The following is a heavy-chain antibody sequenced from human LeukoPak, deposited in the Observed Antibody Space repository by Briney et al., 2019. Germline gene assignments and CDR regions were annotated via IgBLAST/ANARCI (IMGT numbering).Heavy chain of an antibody. CDR2: ISSSSSYI. V-gene: IGHV3-21*01. J-gene: IGHJ3*02. D-gene: IGHD6-13*01. CDR3: ASSYSGSWYENAFDI. Sequence: GGSLRLSCAASGFTFSSYSMNWVRQAPGKGLEWVSSISSSSSYIYYADSVKGRFTISRDNAKNSLYLQMNSLRAEDTAVYYCASSYSGSWYENAFDIWGQGTMVTVSS. CDR1: GFTFSSYS.